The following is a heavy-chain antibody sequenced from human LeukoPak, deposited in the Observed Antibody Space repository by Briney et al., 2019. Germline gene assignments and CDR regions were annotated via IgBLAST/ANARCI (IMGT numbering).Heavy chain of an antibody. CDR2: IYYSGST. J-gene: IGHJ4*02. CDR3: ARSGTVTVYLY. D-gene: IGHD3-9*01. Sequence: SETLSLTCTVSGGSLRPYYWTWIRQPPGKGLEWIGYIYYSGSTNDNPSLKSRVTMSLDTSKNQFSLRLNSVTEADTAVYYCARSGTVTVYLYGGQGVLVTVPS. V-gene: IGHV4-59*01. CDR1: GGSLRPYY.